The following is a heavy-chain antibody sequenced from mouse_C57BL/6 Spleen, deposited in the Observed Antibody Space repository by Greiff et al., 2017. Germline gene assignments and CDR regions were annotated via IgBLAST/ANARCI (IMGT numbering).Heavy chain of an antibody. J-gene: IGHJ3*01. Sequence: QVQLQQSGAELVRPGASVTLSCKASGYTFTDYEMHWVKQTPVHGLEWIGAIDPETGGTAYNQKFKGKAILTADKSSSTAYMELRSLTSEDSAVYYCTRALYGSSYGFAYWGQGTLVTVSA. CDR3: TRALYGSSYGFAY. V-gene: IGHV1-15*01. D-gene: IGHD1-1*01. CDR2: IDPETGGT. CDR1: GYTFTDYE.